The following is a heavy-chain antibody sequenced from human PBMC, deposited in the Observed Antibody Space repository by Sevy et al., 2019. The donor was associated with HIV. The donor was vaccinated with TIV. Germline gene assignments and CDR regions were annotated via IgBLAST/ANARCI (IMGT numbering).Heavy chain of an antibody. D-gene: IGHD3-16*01. CDR3: ARDKGEILSSAFDY. CDR1: GFTFSDFR. CDR2: ISSDARNTT. J-gene: IGHJ4*02. Sequence: GGSLRLSCAASGFTFSDFRMHWVRQAPGKGLEWVAVISSDARNTTYHPDSVKGRFTISRDNSKNTLYLQINSLRPEESAIYYCARDKGEILSSAFDYWGQGTLVTVSS. V-gene: IGHV3-30*04.